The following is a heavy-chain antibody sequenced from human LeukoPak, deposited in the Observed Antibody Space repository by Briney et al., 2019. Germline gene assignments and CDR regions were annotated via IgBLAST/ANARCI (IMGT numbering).Heavy chain of an antibody. Sequence: SVKVSCKTSGGTFSSYAISWVRQAPGQGLEWMGGIIPIFGTANYAQKFQGRVTITADESTSTAYMELSSLRSEDTAVYYCAREIDYYYYGMDVWGQGTTVTVSS. CDR1: GGTFSSYA. V-gene: IGHV1-69*01. D-gene: IGHD2/OR15-2a*01. J-gene: IGHJ6*02. CDR2: IIPIFGTA. CDR3: AREIDYYYYGMDV.